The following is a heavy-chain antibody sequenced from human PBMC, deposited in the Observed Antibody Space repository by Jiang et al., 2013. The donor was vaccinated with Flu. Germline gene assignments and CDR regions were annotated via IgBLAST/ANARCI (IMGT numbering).Heavy chain of an antibody. CDR1: GFSFSSYA. J-gene: IGHJ4*02. D-gene: IGHD2-8*01. Sequence: QLLESGGGLVQPGGSLRLSCAASGFSFSSYATSWVRQAPGKGLEWVSSISGSGGTTYYADSVKGRFTISRDNYKNTLYLQMNSLRAEDTAVYYCAKVRTHGGYADGYFDYWGQGTLVTVSS. CDR2: ISGSGGTT. V-gene: IGHV3-23*01. CDR3: AKVRTHGGYADGYFDY.